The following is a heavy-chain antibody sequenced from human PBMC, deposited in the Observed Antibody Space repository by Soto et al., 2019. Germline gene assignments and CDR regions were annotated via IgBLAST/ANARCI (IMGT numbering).Heavy chain of an antibody. J-gene: IGHJ4*02. CDR3: AKVDVSTAGPFDY. CDR2: INPSGDST. CDR1: GFTVIVHG. D-gene: IGHD6-13*01. Sequence: GGSLRLACVSAGFTVIVHGLSWVRQAPGKGLEWVSTINPSGDSTFYADSVKGRFTISRDNSKNTVYLQMNSLSVGDTAVYLCAKVDVSTAGPFDYWGQGNLVTVSS. V-gene: IGHV3-23*01.